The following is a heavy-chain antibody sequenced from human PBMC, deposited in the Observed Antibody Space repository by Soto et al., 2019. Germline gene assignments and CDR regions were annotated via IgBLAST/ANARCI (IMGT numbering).Heavy chain of an antibody. CDR3: AKERRGGGLDF. V-gene: IGHV3-23*01. CDR2: VTSRGDTT. D-gene: IGHD3-16*01. CDR1: GFIFSNYA. Sequence: EVHLLQSGGGLVQPGGSLRLSCAASGFIFSNYAMNWVRQAPGKGLEWVSIVTSRGDTTYYADSVKGRFTISRDNSKKTLYLQVNSLAAEDTVVYYCAKERRGGGLDFWGQGTMVSVSS. J-gene: IGHJ4*02.